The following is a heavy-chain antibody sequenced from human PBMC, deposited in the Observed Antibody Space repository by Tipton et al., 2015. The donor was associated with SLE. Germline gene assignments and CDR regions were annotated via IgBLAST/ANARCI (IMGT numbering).Heavy chain of an antibody. CDR1: GFTFSNYD. Sequence: RSLRLSCAASGFTFSNYDMHWVRQAPGKGLEWVAVISYDGSNKYYADSVKGRFTISRDNSKNTLFLQMNSLRAEDTAVYYCARVLGSYYGMDVWGQGTTVTVSS. J-gene: IGHJ6*02. CDR3: ARVLGSYYGMDV. CDR2: ISYDGSNK. V-gene: IGHV3-30*04. D-gene: IGHD6-13*01.